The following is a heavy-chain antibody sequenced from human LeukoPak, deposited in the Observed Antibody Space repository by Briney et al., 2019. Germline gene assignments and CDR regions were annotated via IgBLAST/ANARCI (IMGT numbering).Heavy chain of an antibody. CDR1: GFTFSSYA. J-gene: IGHJ4*02. CDR3: AKGGTKYCSSTSCNFDY. CDR2: ISYDGSNK. V-gene: IGHV3-30-3*01. D-gene: IGHD2-2*01. Sequence: GGSLRLSCAASGFTFSSYAMHWVRQAPGKGLEWVAVISYDGSNKYYADSVKGRFTISRDNSKNTLYLQMNSLRAEDTAVYYCAKGGTKYCSSTSCNFDYWGQGTLVTVSS.